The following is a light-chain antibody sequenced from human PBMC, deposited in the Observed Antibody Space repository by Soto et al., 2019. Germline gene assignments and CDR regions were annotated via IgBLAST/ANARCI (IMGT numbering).Light chain of an antibody. CDR3: SSYAGSNVI. J-gene: IGLJ2*01. CDR2: EVD. Sequence: QSVLTQSPSASGSPGQSVTISCTGTSSDVGDYKYVSWYQQHPGKAPKLMIYEVDKRPSGVPDRFSGSKSGNTASLAVSGLQAEDEADYFCSSYAGSNVIFGGGTKLTVL. CDR1: SSDVGDYKY. V-gene: IGLV2-8*01.